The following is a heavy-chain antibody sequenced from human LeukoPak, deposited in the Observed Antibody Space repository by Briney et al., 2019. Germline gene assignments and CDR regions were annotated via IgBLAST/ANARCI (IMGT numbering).Heavy chain of an antibody. D-gene: IGHD3-22*01. Sequence: GGSPRLSCAASGFTFSSYAMSWVRQAPGKGLEWVSAISGSGGSTYYADSVKGRFTISRDNSKNTLYLQMNSLRAEDTAVYYCAKDLTMVVVVSVDYWGQGTLVTVSS. CDR1: GFTFSSYA. J-gene: IGHJ4*02. CDR3: AKDLTMVVVVSVDY. CDR2: ISGSGGST. V-gene: IGHV3-23*01.